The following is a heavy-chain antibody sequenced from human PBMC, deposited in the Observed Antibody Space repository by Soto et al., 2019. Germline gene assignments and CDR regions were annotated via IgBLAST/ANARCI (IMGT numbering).Heavy chain of an antibody. D-gene: IGHD1-26*01. CDR1: GFTFSIYG. CDR2: IWYDGSNK. Sequence: QVQLVESGGGVVQPGRTLRLSCAASGFTFSIYGMHWVRQAPGKGLEWVSVIWYDGSNKYYADSVKGGFTISRDNSKNTRARQILSLRAEDTAGYYCARDEGADYRNFDYWGQGTLVTVS. V-gene: IGHV3-33*01. J-gene: IGHJ4*02. CDR3: ARDEGADYRNFDY.